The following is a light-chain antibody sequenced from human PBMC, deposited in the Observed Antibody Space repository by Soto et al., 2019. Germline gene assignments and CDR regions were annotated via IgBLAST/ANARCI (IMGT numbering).Light chain of an antibody. Sequence: HSVLTQAASVSGFPGQSITISCTRTSSDVGGYNYVSWYQHHPGKAPKLIIYDVTNRPSGVSNPFSGSKSGNTASLTISGLQPEDEADYYCSSYTTSNTRQIVFGTGTKVTVL. CDR1: SSDVGGYNY. CDR2: DVT. V-gene: IGLV2-14*03. CDR3: SSYTTSNTRQIV. J-gene: IGLJ1*01.